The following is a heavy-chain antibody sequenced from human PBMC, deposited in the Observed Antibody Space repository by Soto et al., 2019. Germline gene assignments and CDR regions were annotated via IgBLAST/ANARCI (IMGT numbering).Heavy chain of an antibody. V-gene: IGHV4-59*01. CDR3: ARGPGASGTYHYYFDD. CDR2: IYYTGST. Sequence: SETLSLNCTVSGGLLSSYWWSWIRQPPGKGLEWIGYIYYTGSTNYNPSLKSRVTISLDASKNQFSLRLSSVTAADTAVYYCARGPGASGTYHYYFDDWGPGTLVIVSS. CDR1: GGLLSSYW. J-gene: IGHJ4*02. D-gene: IGHD1-1*01.